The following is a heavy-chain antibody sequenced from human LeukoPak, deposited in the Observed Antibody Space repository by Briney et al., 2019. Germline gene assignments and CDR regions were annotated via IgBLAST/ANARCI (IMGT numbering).Heavy chain of an antibody. Sequence: ASVKVSCKASGYTFTGYNMDWVRQAPGQGLEWVGRISPSSGVTKFTQKFRGRVTMTRHTSISTVYMELSRLRSDDTAVYYCARVRQLLTTDYNYYYHMEVWGKGPTVTVSS. J-gene: IGHJ6*03. V-gene: IGHV1-2*02. CDR3: ARVRQLLTTDYNYYYHMEV. CDR2: ISPSSGVT. D-gene: IGHD2-2*01. CDR1: GYTFTGYN.